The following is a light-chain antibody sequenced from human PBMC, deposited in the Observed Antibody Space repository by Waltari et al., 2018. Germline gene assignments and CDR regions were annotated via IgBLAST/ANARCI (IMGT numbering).Light chain of an antibody. J-gene: IGKJ4*01. CDR3: QQYYSTPPT. CDR2: WAS. V-gene: IGKV4-1*01. CDR1: QGVLYSSNSHTY. Sequence: DIVMTPSPDPLSVSLGERATINCKSSQGVLYSSNSHTYLAWYHQKPGQPPKMLIYWASTRESGVPDRFSGSGSGTDFTLTISSLQAEDVAVYYCQQYYSTPPTFGGGTKVEIK.